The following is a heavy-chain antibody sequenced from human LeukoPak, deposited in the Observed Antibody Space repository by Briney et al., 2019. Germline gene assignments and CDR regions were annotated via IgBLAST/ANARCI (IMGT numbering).Heavy chain of an antibody. Sequence: ASVKVSCKASGYTFTSYGISWVRQAPGQGLEWMGWISPKNAATNYAQKFQGRVTMTRDTSSGTVYMELSSLSSDDTAVYYCARTLYIAAAPGGLDYWGQGTLVTVSS. V-gene: IGHV1-18*01. D-gene: IGHD6-13*01. CDR1: GYTFTSYG. CDR2: ISPKNAAT. J-gene: IGHJ4*02. CDR3: ARTLYIAAAPGGLDY.